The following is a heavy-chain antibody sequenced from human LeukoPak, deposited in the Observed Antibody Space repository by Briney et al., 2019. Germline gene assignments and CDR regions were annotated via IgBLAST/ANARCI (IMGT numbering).Heavy chain of an antibody. D-gene: IGHD3-3*01. Sequence: QSGGSLRLSCAASGFTFSSYAMSWVRQAPGKGLEWVSAISGSGGSTYYADSVKGRFTISRDNSKNTLYLQMNSLRAEDTAVYYCAKGMKYYDFWSGYSGFDYWGQGTLVTVSS. CDR1: GFTFSSYA. CDR3: AKGMKYYDFWSGYSGFDY. V-gene: IGHV3-23*01. CDR2: ISGSGGST. J-gene: IGHJ4*02.